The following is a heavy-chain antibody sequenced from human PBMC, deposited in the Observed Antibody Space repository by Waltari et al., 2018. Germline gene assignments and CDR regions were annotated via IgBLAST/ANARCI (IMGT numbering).Heavy chain of an antibody. D-gene: IGHD5-12*01. J-gene: IGHJ4*02. CDR2: INPNSGGT. Sequence: QVQLVQSGAEVTKPGASVKVSCKASGYTFTGYYMHWVRQAPGKGLEWMGRINPNSGGTNYAQKFQGRVTMTRDTSISTAYMELSRLRSDDTAVYYCAREYSGYDSGDFDYWGQGTLVTVSS. CDR1: GYTFTGYY. V-gene: IGHV1-2*06. CDR3: AREYSGYDSGDFDY.